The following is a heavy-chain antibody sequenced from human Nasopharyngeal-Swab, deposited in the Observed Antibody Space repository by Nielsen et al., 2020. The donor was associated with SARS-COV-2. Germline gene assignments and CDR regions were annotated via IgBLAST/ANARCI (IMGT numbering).Heavy chain of an antibody. CDR3: AKHYYYDSSGYDPRSYYFDY. Sequence: SETLSLTCTVSGGSISSSSYYWGWIRQPPGKGLEWIGSIYYSGSTYYNPSLKSRVTISVDTSKNQFSLKLSSVTAADTAVYYCAKHYYYDSSGYDPRSYYFDYWGQGTLVTVSS. J-gene: IGHJ4*02. CDR1: GGSISSSSYY. D-gene: IGHD3-22*01. CDR2: IYYSGST. V-gene: IGHV4-39*01.